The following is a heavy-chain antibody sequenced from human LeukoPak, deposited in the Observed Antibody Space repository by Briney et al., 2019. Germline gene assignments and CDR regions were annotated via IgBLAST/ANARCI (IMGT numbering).Heavy chain of an antibody. V-gene: IGHV4-39*07. J-gene: IGHJ5*02. Sequence: SETLSLTCSVSGVSISSSSYYWGWIRQPPGKGLEWIGSIYYSGSTYYNPSLKSRVTISVDTSRNQFSLKLSSVTAADTAVYYCAREVWVIFGVATNWFDPWGQGTLVTVSS. CDR1: GVSISSSSYY. D-gene: IGHD3-3*01. CDR3: AREVWVIFGVATNWFDP. CDR2: IYYSGST.